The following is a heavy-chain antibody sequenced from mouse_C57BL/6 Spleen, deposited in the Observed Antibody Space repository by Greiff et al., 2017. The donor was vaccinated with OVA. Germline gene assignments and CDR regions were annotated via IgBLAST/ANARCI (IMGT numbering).Heavy chain of an antibody. CDR2: IYPGDGDT. D-gene: IGHD4-1*01. V-gene: IGHV1-80*01. J-gene: IGHJ2*01. Sequence: QVQLQQSGAELVKPGASVKISCKASGYAFSSYWMNWVKQRPGKGLEWIGKIYPGDGDTNYNGKFKGKATLTADKSTSTAYMQLSSLTSEDSAVYFCARERGLREEFDYWGQGTTLTVSS. CDR1: GYAFSSYW. CDR3: ARERGLREEFDY.